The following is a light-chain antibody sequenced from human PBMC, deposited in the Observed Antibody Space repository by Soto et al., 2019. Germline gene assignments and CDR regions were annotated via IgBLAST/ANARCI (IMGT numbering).Light chain of an antibody. CDR3: QQRSNWPPV. CDR2: DAS. Sequence: EIVLTQSPATLSLSPGERATLSCRASQSVNSYLAWCQHKPGQAPRLLIYDASNRATGIPARFSGSGSGTDFTLTISSLEPEDFAVYYCQQRSNWPPVFGPGTKVDIK. V-gene: IGKV3-11*01. CDR1: QSVNSY. J-gene: IGKJ3*01.